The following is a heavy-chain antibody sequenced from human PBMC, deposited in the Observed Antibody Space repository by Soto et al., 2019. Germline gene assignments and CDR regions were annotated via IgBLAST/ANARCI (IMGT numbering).Heavy chain of an antibody. Sequence: ASVKVSCKVSGYTLTELSIHWVRQAPGKGLEWMGGFDPEDGETIYAQKFQGRVNMTEDTSTDTAYMKLSTLRSEDTAVYYCTTGTPKAYYYDSSGYGYWYFDLWGRGTQVTVSS. D-gene: IGHD3-22*01. CDR2: FDPEDGET. CDR3: TTGTPKAYYYDSSGYGYWYFDL. CDR1: GYTLTELS. J-gene: IGHJ2*01. V-gene: IGHV1-24*01.